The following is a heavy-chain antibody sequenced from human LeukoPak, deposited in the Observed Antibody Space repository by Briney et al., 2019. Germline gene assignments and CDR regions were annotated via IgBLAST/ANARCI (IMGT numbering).Heavy chain of an antibody. CDR3: ARGSGYVLY. CDR2: IKQDGSEK. Sequence: GGSLRVSCAASGFTFSNYWMSWVRQAPGKGLEWVANIKQDGSEKYYVDSVKGRFTISRDNAKNSLYLQMNSLRAEDTAVYYCARGSGYVLYWGQGTLVTVSS. D-gene: IGHD5-12*01. CDR1: GFTFSNYW. V-gene: IGHV3-7*04. J-gene: IGHJ4*02.